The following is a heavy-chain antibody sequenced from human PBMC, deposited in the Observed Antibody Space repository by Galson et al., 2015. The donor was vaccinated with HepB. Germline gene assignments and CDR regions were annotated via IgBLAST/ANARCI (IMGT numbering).Heavy chain of an antibody. J-gene: IGHJ4*02. CDR1: GFTFSSYG. CDR3: ARDPFAAHCYYFDY. Sequence: SLRLSCAASGFTFSSYGMHWVRQAPGKGLEWVAVISYDGSNKYYADSVKGRFTISRDNSKNTLYLQMNSLRAEDTAVYYCARDPFAAHCYYFDYWGQGTLVTVSS. CDR2: ISYDGSNK. D-gene: IGHD6-25*01. V-gene: IGHV3-30*19.